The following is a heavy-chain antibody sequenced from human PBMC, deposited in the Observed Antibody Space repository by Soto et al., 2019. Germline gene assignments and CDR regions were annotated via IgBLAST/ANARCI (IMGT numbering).Heavy chain of an antibody. Sequence: QVQLVESGGGVVQPGRSLRLSCAASGFTFSSYAMHWVRQAPGKGLEWVAVISYDGSNKYYADSVKGRFTISRDNSKNTLDLQMNGLRAEDTAVYYCAGPMVVVTAGPIAYWGQGTLVTVSS. D-gene: IGHD2-21*02. V-gene: IGHV3-30-3*01. J-gene: IGHJ4*02. CDR1: GFTFSSYA. CDR2: ISYDGSNK. CDR3: AGPMVVVTAGPIAY.